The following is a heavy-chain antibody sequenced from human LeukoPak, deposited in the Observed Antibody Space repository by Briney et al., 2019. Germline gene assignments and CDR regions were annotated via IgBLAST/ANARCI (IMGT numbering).Heavy chain of an antibody. Sequence: GRSLRLSCAASGFTFSSYAMHWVRQAPGKGPEWVAVISYDGSNKYYADSVKGRFTISRDNSKNTLYLQMNSLRAEDTAVYYCARGRKIRITMIGADYWGQGTLVTVSS. D-gene: IGHD3-22*01. V-gene: IGHV3-30-3*01. CDR2: ISYDGSNK. CDR3: ARGRKIRITMIGADY. CDR1: GFTFSSYA. J-gene: IGHJ4*02.